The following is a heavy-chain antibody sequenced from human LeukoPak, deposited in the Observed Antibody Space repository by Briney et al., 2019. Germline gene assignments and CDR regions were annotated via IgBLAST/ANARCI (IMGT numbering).Heavy chain of an antibody. Sequence: GGSLRLSCAASAFTFSSYGMHWVREAPGKGLEWVAVISFDGSNKYYADSVKGRFTISRDNAKNSLYPQMNSLRAEDTAVYYCAREAMNKAAAGHYYYYYMDVWGKGTMVTVSS. CDR2: ISFDGSNK. J-gene: IGHJ6*03. V-gene: IGHV3-30*03. D-gene: IGHD6-13*01. CDR1: AFTFSSYG. CDR3: AREAMNKAAAGHYYYYYMDV.